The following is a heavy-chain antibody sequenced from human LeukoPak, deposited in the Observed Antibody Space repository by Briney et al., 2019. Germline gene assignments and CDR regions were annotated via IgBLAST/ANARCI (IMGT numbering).Heavy chain of an antibody. CDR3: AKDIGMYSSSLGY. D-gene: IGHD6-6*01. Sequence: GRSLRLSCAASGFTFDDYAMHWVRQAPGKGLEWDSGISWNSGSIGYADSVKGRFTISRDNAKNSLYLQMNSLRAEDMALYYCAKDIGMYSSSLGYWGQGTLVTVSS. CDR2: ISWNSGSI. CDR1: GFTFDDYA. J-gene: IGHJ4*02. V-gene: IGHV3-9*03.